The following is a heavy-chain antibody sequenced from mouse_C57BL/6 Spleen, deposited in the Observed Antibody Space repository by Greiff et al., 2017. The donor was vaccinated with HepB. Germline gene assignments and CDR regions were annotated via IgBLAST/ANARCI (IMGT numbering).Heavy chain of an antibody. CDR3: ARRGDYSPFAY. CDR2: IYPRSGNT. V-gene: IGHV1-81*01. J-gene: IGHJ3*01. Sequence: VKLVESGAELARPGASVKLSCKASGYTFTSYGISWVKQRTGQGLEWIGEIYPRSGNTYYNEKFKGKATLTADKSSSTAYMELRSLTSEDSAVYFCARRGDYSPFAYWGQGTLVTVSA. CDR1: GYTFTSYG. D-gene: IGHD2-12*01.